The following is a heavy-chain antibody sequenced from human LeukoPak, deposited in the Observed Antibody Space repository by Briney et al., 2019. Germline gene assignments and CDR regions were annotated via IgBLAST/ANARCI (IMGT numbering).Heavy chain of an antibody. CDR1: GGSLSTYY. Sequence: SETLSLTCTVSGGSLSTYYWSWIRQPPGKGLEWIGYIYNSGITNYNPSLKSRLTISVDTSKSQFSLKLSSVTAADTAVYYCVRRIAARPVYAFDLWGQGTMVTVSS. V-gene: IGHV4-59*01. CDR2: IYNSGIT. J-gene: IGHJ3*01. CDR3: VRRIAARPVYAFDL. D-gene: IGHD6-6*01.